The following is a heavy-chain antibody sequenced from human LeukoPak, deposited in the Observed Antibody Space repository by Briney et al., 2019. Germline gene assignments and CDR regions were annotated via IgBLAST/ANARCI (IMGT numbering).Heavy chain of an antibody. CDR3: ARESPITIFGVVSS. D-gene: IGHD3-3*01. J-gene: IGHJ4*02. Sequence: SETLSLTCAVYGGSFSGYYWSWIRQPPGKGLEWIGEINHSGSTNYNPSLKSRVTISVDTSKNQFSLKLSSVTAADTAVYYCARESPITIFGVVSSWGQGTLVTVSS. CDR1: GGSFSGYY. CDR2: INHSGST. V-gene: IGHV4-34*01.